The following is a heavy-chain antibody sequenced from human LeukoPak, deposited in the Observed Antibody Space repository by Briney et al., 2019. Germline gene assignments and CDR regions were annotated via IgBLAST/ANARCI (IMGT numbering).Heavy chain of an antibody. CDR2: INYSESA. J-gene: IGHJ4*02. D-gene: IGHD3-9*01. Sequence: SETLSLTCTVSGDSVSNYYWSWIRQPPGKRLEWIGCINYSESATYNPSLKSRVTISLDTSKNQFFLKLSSVTAADTAVYYCARKRSFDLWGQGTLVTVSS. V-gene: IGHV4-59*02. CDR1: GDSVSNYY. CDR3: ARKRSFDL.